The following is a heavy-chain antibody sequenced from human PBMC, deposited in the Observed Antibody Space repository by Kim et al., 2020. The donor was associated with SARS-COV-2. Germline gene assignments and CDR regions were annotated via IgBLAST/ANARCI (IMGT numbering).Heavy chain of an antibody. D-gene: IGHD2-8*01. CDR2: IYTNGNT. V-gene: IGHV4-4*07. J-gene: IGHJ5*02. CDR1: GGSISSYY. Sequence: SETLSLTCAVSGGSISSYYWNWIRQPAGKGLEWIGRIYTNGNTNYYPSLKSRVAMSLDKTNNQSSLQLDSLTAADTAIYYCSGDTGSTLYSNGFDLWGQG. CDR3: SGDTGSTLYSNGFDL.